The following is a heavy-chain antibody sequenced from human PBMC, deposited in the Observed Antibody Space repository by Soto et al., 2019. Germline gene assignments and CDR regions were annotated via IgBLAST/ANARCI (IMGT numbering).Heavy chain of an antibody. Sequence: EVQLVESGGGLVQPGGSLRLSCAASGFTFSSYWMSWVRQAPGKGLEWVANIKQDGSEKYYVDSVKVRFTISRDNAKNSLYLQMLSVRAEATAVYYCARCIAVSGIVYWGQGTLVTVSS. CDR2: IKQDGSEK. J-gene: IGHJ4*02. CDR3: ARCIAVSGIVY. D-gene: IGHD6-19*01. CDR1: GFTFSSYW. V-gene: IGHV3-7*01.